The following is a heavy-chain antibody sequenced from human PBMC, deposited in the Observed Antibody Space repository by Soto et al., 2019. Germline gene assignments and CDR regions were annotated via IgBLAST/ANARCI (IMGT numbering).Heavy chain of an antibody. CDR1: GGSFSGYY. Sequence: SETLSLTCAVYGGSFSGYYWSWNRQPPGKGLEWSGEINHSGSTNYNPSLKSRVTISVDTSKNQFSLKLSSVTAADTAVYYCRRESHPSYYYGMDVWGQGTTVTVSS. J-gene: IGHJ6*02. V-gene: IGHV4-34*01. D-gene: IGHD3-10*01. CDR3: RRESHPSYYYGMDV. CDR2: INHSGST.